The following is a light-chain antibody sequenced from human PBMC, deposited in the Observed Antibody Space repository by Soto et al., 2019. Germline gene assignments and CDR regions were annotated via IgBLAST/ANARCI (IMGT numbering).Light chain of an antibody. V-gene: IGKV2D-29*02. Sequence: DVVLTQTTLSLSVTPGQPASISCKSSHSLLNSAGKTYLYWYLQRPGQSPQLLIYDVSDRFSGVPDTFSVCGSGTDFTLEIRRVEAEDRGVYYCVQSAKPPITFGQRTRLDFK. CDR1: HSLLNSAGKTY. CDR3: VQSAKPPIT. J-gene: IGKJ5*01. CDR2: DVS.